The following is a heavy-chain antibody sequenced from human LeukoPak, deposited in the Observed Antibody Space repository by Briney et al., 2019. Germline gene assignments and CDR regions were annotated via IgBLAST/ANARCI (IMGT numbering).Heavy chain of an antibody. Sequence: AASVKVSCKASGGTFSSYAISWVRQAPGQGLEWMGGIIPIFGTANYAQKFQGRVTITADKSTSTAYMELSGLRSEDTAVYYCARGRLPIVLGAFDIWGQGTMVTVSS. D-gene: IGHD4-11*01. V-gene: IGHV1-69*06. J-gene: IGHJ3*02. CDR3: ARGRLPIVLGAFDI. CDR2: IIPIFGTA. CDR1: GGTFSSYA.